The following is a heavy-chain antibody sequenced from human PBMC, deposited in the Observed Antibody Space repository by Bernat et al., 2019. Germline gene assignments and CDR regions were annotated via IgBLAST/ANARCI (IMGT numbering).Heavy chain of an antibody. J-gene: IGHJ4*02. V-gene: IGHV4-34*02. Sequence: QVHLQQWGAGLLKPSETLSLTCAAYGESFSGFFWSWVRQSPGKGLEWIGEINHRGITNYNPSLKSRFTMSIETSKDQFYLRLSSVAGAETAVYYCMRVHLGHWGQGGLVSVSS. CDR2: INHRGIT. CDR3: MRVHLGH. D-gene: IGHD1-1*01. CDR1: GESFSGFF.